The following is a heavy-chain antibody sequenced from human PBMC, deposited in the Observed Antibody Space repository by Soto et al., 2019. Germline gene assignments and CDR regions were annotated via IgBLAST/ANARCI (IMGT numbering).Heavy chain of an antibody. D-gene: IGHD2-15*01. V-gene: IGHV3-11*05. CDR1: GFTFSDYY. CDR3: TTVIVSDV. CDR2: ISSSSSYT. J-gene: IGHJ6*02. Sequence: PGGSLRLSCAASGFTFSDYYMSWIRQAPGKGLEWVSYISSSSSYTNYADSAKGRFTISRDNAKNSLYLQMNSLRAEDTAVYYCTTVIVSDVWGQGTTVTVSS.